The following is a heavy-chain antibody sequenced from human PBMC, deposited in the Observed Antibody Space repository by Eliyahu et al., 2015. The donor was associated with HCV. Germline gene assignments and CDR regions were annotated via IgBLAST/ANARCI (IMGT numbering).Heavy chain of an antibody. CDR2: INTDGSDT. Sequence: EVQLVESGGGLVQPGGSLRLSCAASGFTFNTYWMHWVRQAPGKGLIWVARINTDGSDTRYADSVEGRFTISRDNAKNTLYLQLNSLRIEDTAVYYCTRAYFRNWFDPWGQGTLVTVSS. V-gene: IGHV3-74*01. CDR1: GFTFNTYW. CDR3: TRAYFRNWFDP. J-gene: IGHJ5*02. D-gene: IGHD2/OR15-2a*01.